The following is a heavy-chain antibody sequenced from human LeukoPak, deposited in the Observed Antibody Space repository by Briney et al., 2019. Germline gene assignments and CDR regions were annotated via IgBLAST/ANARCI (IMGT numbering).Heavy chain of an antibody. D-gene: IGHD3-22*01. V-gene: IGHV3-23*01. CDR3: AKGAYDSSGYPSDY. CDR1: GFTFSGYA. J-gene: IGHJ4*02. CDR2: ISGSGGST. Sequence: GGSLRLSCAASGFTFSGYAMSWVRQAPGEGLEWVSAISGSGGSTYYADSVKGRFTISRDNSKNTLYLQMNSLRAEDTAVYYCAKGAYDSSGYPSDYWGQGTLVTVSS.